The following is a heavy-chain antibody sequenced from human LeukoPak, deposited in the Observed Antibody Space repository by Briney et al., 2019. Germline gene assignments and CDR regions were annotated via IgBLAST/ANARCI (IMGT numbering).Heavy chain of an antibody. CDR1: GFTFSNYG. CDR3: AKDEAQYFQH. Sequence: GGSLRLSCAASGFTFSNYGMHWVRQAPGKGLEWVAFIRNDDGSNKYYADSVKGRFTISRDNSKNTVHLQMDSLRVEDTAVYYCAKDEAQYFQHWGQGTLVTVSA. V-gene: IGHV3-30*02. J-gene: IGHJ1*01. CDR2: IRNDDGSNK.